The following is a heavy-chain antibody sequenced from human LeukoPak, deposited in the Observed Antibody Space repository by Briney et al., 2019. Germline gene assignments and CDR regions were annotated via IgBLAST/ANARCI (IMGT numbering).Heavy chain of an antibody. D-gene: IGHD6-19*01. J-gene: IGHJ5*02. Sequence: GGSLRLSCAASGFTFDDYAMHWVRQAPGKGLEWVSGISWNSGSIGYADSVKGRFTISRDNAKNSLYLQMNSLRAEDMALYYRAKGSTSGWYPLYNWFDPWGQGTLVTVSS. CDR2: ISWNSGSI. CDR3: AKGSTSGWYPLYNWFDP. V-gene: IGHV3-9*03. CDR1: GFTFDDYA.